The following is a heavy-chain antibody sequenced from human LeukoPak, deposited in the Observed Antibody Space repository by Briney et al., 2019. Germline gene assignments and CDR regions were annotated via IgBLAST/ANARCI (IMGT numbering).Heavy chain of an antibody. Sequence: GRSLRLSCAASGFTFNSYWMHWVRQAPGKGLVWVSRINSDGSGTIYADSVKGRFTISRDNAKNTLYLQMNSLRAEDTAVYYCAGSYSSGWYVWGQGTLVAVSS. J-gene: IGHJ4*02. CDR1: GFTFNSYW. V-gene: IGHV3-74*01. CDR3: AGSYSSGWYV. CDR2: INSDGSGT. D-gene: IGHD6-19*01.